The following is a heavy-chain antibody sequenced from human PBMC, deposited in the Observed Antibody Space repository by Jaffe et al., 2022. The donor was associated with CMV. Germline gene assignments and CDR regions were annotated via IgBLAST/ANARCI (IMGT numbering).Heavy chain of an antibody. V-gene: IGHV4-39*01. CDR1: GGSISSSSYY. J-gene: IGHJ5*02. D-gene: IGHD5-18*01. CDR2: IYYSGST. Sequence: QLQLQESGPGLVKPSETLSLTCTVSGGSISSSSYYWGWIRQPPGKGLEWIGSIYYSGSTYYNPSLKSRVTISVDTSKNQFSLKLSSVTAADTAVYYCANSYGWIGWFDPWGQGTLVTVSS. CDR3: ANSYGWIGWFDP.